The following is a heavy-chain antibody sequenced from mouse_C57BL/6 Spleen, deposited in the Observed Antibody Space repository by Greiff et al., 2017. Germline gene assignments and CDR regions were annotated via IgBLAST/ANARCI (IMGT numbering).Heavy chain of an antibody. J-gene: IGHJ2*01. V-gene: IGHV1-61*01. CDR1: GYTFTSYW. CDR2: IYPSDSDT. D-gene: IGHD3-2*02. CDR3: ARGTAQYFDY. Sequence: QVQLQQSGAELVRPGSSVKLSCKASGYTFTSYWMAWVQQRPGQGLEWIGNIYPSDSDTHYNQKFKDKATLTIDKSSSTAYMQLSSLTSEYSAVYYCARGTAQYFDYWGQGTTLTVSS.